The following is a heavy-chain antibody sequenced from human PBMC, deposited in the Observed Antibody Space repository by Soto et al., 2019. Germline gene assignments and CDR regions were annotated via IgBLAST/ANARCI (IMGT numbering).Heavy chain of an antibody. CDR3: ARTGGGAPDYCSGGSCYPVGGHWFDP. V-gene: IGHV1-18*01. Sequence: QVQLVQSGAEVKKPGASVKVSCKASGYTFTSYGISWVRQAPGQGLEWMGWISAYNGNTNYAQKLQGRVTMTTDTSTSTAYMELRSLRSDDTAVYYCARTGGGAPDYCSGGSCYPVGGHWFDPWGQGTLVTVSS. J-gene: IGHJ5*02. CDR1: GYTFTSYG. D-gene: IGHD2-15*01. CDR2: ISAYNGNT.